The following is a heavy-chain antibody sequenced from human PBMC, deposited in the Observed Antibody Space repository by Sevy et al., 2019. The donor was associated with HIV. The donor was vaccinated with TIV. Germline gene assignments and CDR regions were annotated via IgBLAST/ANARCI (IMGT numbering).Heavy chain of an antibody. CDR2: ISGSGDNT. Sequence: GGSLRLSCGASGFTFSNYAMSWVRQAPGKGLEWVSSISGSGDNTYNADSVKGRFTVSRDNSKNTLYLQMNSLRAEDTAVYYCAKDSGDDNYGLFDYWGQGTLVTVPS. CDR1: GFTFSNYA. V-gene: IGHV3-23*01. J-gene: IGHJ4*02. D-gene: IGHD5-18*01. CDR3: AKDSGDDNYGLFDY.